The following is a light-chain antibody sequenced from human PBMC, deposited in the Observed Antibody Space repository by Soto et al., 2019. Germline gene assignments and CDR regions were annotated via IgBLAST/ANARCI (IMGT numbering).Light chain of an antibody. V-gene: IGLV2-14*01. J-gene: IGLJ3*02. CDR2: EVT. Sequence: QSALTQPASVSGSPGQSIAISCTGTSSDVGGYNFVSWYQQHPGKAPKLIIHEVTNRPSGVSDRFSGSKSGNTASLTISGLQADDEADYYCSSYTRSNTVVFGGGTKLTVL. CDR1: SSDVGGYNF. CDR3: SSYTRSNTVV.